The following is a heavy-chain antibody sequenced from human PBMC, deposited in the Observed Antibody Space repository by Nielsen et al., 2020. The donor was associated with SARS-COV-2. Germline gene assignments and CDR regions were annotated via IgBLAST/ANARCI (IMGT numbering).Heavy chain of an antibody. CDR3: ARAVGDDYVWGSYHPPRVDR. CDR2: ISAYDGNT. J-gene: IGHJ5*02. Sequence: ASVKVSCKASGYTFTYYGVSWVRQAPGQGLEWMGWISAYDGNTNYAQKFQGRVTMTTDTSTSTAYMELRSLRSDDTAVYYCARAVGDDYVWGSYHPPRVDRWGQGTLVTVSS. CDR1: GYTFTYYG. D-gene: IGHD3-16*02. V-gene: IGHV1-18*01.